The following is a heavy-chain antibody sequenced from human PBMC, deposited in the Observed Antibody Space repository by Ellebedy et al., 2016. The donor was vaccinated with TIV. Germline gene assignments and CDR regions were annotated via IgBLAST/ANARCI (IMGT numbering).Heavy chain of an antibody. D-gene: IGHD5-18*01. CDR2: VSGSGGHT. CDR1: GFTFTTYA. V-gene: IGHV3-23*01. CDR3: AKGGYNYGYLFDY. J-gene: IGHJ4*02. Sequence: PGGSLRLSCVASGFTFTTYAMSWVRQAPGKGLEWVSTVSGSGGHTYYTDSVKGRFAISRDNSKNTLYLQMSSLRAEDTAVYYCAKGGYNYGYLFDYWGQGALVTVSS.